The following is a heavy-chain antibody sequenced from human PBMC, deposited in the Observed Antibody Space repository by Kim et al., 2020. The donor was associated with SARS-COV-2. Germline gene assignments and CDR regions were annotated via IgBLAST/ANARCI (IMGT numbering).Heavy chain of an antibody. D-gene: IGHD6-13*01. CDR2: IYYSGST. V-gene: IGHV4-59*01. CDR1: GGSISSYY. Sequence: SETLSLTCTVSGGSISSYYWSWIRQPPGKGLEWIGYIYYSGSTNYNPSLKSRVTISVDTSKNQFSLKLSSVTAADTAVYYCARVAAGERVFDYWGQGTLVTVSS. J-gene: IGHJ4*02. CDR3: ARVAAGERVFDY.